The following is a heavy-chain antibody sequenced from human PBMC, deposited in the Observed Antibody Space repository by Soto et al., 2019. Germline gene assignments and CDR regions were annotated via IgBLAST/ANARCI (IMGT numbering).Heavy chain of an antibody. CDR1: GYTFSDSG. Sequence: GASVKVSFKASGYTFSDSGISWVRQAPGQGLEWMGWINTYRGITNYAQKFQGRVTITTDKSTSTAYMELSSLRSEDTAVYYCAHGSGSYYGTYYFDYWGQGTLVTVSS. D-gene: IGHD3-10*01. CDR2: INTYRGIT. V-gene: IGHV1-18*01. CDR3: AHGSGSYYGTYYFDY. J-gene: IGHJ4*02.